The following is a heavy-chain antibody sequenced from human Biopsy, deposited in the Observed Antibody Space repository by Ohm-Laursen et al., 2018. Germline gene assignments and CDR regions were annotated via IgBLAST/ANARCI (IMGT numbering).Heavy chain of an antibody. V-gene: IGHV4-39*01. Sequence: GTLSLTCAASGGSISNNNYYWGWIRQPPGKGLVWIGSIFYRGSTHYKPSLKSRVNISVDTSKNQFSLKLNSVTAADTAVYYCARDYDTSGYYYVSWGQGTLVTVSS. CDR2: IFYRGST. D-gene: IGHD3-22*01. CDR1: GGSISNNNYY. CDR3: ARDYDTSGYYYVS. J-gene: IGHJ5*02.